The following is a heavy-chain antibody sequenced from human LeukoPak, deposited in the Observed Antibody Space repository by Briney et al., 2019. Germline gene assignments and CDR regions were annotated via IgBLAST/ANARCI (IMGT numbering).Heavy chain of an antibody. V-gene: IGHV1-18*01. CDR2: ISAYNGNT. CDR3: AVIPGYNWNDGLRDY. D-gene: IGHD1-1*01. J-gene: IGHJ4*02. CDR1: GYTFTSYG. Sequence: ASVTVSCKASGYTFTSYGINWVRQAPGQGLEWMGWISAYNGNTNYAQKLQGRVTMTTDTSTRTIYMELRSLTSDDTAVYYCAVIPGYNWNDGLRDYWGQGTLVTVSS.